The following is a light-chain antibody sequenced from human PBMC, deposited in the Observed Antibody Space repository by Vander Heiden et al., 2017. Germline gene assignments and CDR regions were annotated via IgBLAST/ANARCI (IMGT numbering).Light chain of an antibody. Sequence: IQMTQSPSSLSASVGDRVTITCRASQSISSYLNWYQQKPGKAPKLLIHAASSLQSGVPSRFSGSGSGTDFTLTISSLQPEDFATYYCQQSYSTPDTFGQGTKLEIK. V-gene: IGKV1-39*01. CDR1: QSISSY. CDR2: AAS. CDR3: QQSYSTPDT. J-gene: IGKJ2*01.